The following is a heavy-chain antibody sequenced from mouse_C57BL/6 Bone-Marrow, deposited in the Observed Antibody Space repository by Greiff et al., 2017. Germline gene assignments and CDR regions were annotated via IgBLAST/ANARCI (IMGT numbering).Heavy chain of an antibody. D-gene: IGHD1-1*01. J-gene: IGHJ4*01. Sequence: QVQLQQPGAELVKPGASVKLSCKASGYTFTSYWMQWVKQRPGQGLEWIGEIDPSGSYTNYNQKFKGKATLTVDTSSSTAYMQLSSLTSEDSAVYYCAITTVVAPYAMDYWGQGTSVTVSS. CDR2: IDPSGSYT. V-gene: IGHV1-50*01. CDR1: GYTFTSYW. CDR3: AITTVVAPYAMDY.